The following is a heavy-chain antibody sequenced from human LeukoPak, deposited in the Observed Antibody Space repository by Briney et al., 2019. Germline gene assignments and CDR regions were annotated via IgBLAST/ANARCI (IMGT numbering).Heavy chain of an antibody. Sequence: GASVKVSCKASGYTFTGYYMHWVRQAPGQGLEWMGWINPNSGGTNYAQKFQGRVTMTRDTSISTAYMELSRLRSDDTAVYYCARSAYCSSTSCSGYYYYMDVWGKGTTVTVSS. D-gene: IGHD2-2*01. CDR3: ARSAYCSSTSCSGYYYYMDV. J-gene: IGHJ6*03. V-gene: IGHV1-2*02. CDR1: GYTFTGYY. CDR2: INPNSGGT.